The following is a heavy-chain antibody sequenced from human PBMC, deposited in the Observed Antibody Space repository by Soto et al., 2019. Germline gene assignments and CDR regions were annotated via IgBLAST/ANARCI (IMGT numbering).Heavy chain of an antibody. V-gene: IGHV3-30*18. Sequence: QVQLVESGGGVVEPGRSLRLSCAASGFTFSSYAMHWVRQAPGKGLEWVAVISHDGSITYYSDSVKGRFTMSRDNSNNTLFLQMISRRSEDTAIYYCAKDEYWESHFYYFMDLWGRGTAVTVSS. CDR3: AKDEYWESHFYYFMDL. D-gene: IGHD3-16*01. CDR2: ISHDGSIT. CDR1: GFTFSSYA. J-gene: IGHJ6*03.